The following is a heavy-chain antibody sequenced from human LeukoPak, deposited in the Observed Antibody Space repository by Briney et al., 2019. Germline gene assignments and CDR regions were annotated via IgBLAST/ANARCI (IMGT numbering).Heavy chain of an antibody. J-gene: IGHJ5*02. CDR3: ARSSGYSSSGGLNWFDT. CDR2: IYYSGST. V-gene: IGHV4-39*01. D-gene: IGHD6-13*01. Sequence: TSETLSLTCTVSGASMSTSSYYWGWVRQPPGKGLEWIGSIYYSGSTYYNPSLKSRVTISVDTSKNQFSLKLSSVTAADTAVYYCARSSGYSSSGGLNWFDTWGQGTLVTVSS. CDR1: GASMSTSSYY.